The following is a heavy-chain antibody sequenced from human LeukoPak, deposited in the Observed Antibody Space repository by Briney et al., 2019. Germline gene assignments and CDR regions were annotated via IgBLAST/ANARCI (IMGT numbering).Heavy chain of an antibody. V-gene: IGHV3-20*01. CDR1: GFTFDDYG. CDR3: ARDGMATTIPPMIDY. J-gene: IGHJ4*02. D-gene: IGHD5-24*01. CDR2: INWNGGST. Sequence: PGGSLRLSCAASGFTFDDYGMSWVRQAPGKGLEWVSGINWNGGSTGYADSVKGRFTISRDNAKNSLYLQMNSLRAEDTALYHCARDGMATTIPPMIDYWGQGTLVTVSS.